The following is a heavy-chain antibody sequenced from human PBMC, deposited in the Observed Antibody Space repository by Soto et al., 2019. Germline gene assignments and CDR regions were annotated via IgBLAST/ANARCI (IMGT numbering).Heavy chain of an antibody. CDR1: GFTFSSYA. CDR3: AKDSNIVVVPASVFDY. D-gene: IGHD2-2*01. V-gene: IGHV3-23*01. Sequence: SLRLSCAASGFTFSSYAMNWVRQAPGKGLEWVSAISGSGGSTYYADSVKGRFTISRDNSKNTLYLQMNSLRAEDTAVYYCAKDSNIVVVPASVFDYWGQGTLVTVSS. CDR2: ISGSGGST. J-gene: IGHJ4*02.